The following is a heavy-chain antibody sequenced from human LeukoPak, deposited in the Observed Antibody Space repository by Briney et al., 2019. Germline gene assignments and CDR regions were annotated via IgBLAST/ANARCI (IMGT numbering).Heavy chain of an antibody. J-gene: IGHJ6*02. CDR1: GGSISSGSYY. V-gene: IGHV4-61*02. CDR2: IYTSGST. Sequence: PSETLSLTCTVSGGSISSGSYYWSWIRQPAGKGLEWIGRIYTSGSTNYNPSLKSRVTISVDTSKNQFSLKLSSVTAADTAVYYCARGDPYGEYPYYYYGMDVWGQGTTVTVSS. CDR3: ARGDPYGEYPYYYYGMDV. D-gene: IGHD4-17*01.